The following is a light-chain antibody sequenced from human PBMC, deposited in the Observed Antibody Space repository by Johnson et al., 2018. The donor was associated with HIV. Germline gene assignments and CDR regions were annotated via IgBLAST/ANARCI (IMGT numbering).Light chain of an antibody. CDR3: GTWDSSLSGYV. CDR1: TYNVGNNF. CDR2: ENN. J-gene: IGLJ1*01. Sequence: QSILTQPPSVSAAPGQDVIISCSGSTYNVGNNFVSWYQQFPGRAPKLLIYENNKRPSGIPDRFSGSKSGTSALLGITGLQTGDEADYYCGTWDSSLSGYVFGIATKVTVL. V-gene: IGLV1-51*02.